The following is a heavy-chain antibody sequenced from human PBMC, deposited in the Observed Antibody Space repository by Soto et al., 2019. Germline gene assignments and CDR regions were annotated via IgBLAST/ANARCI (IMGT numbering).Heavy chain of an antibody. D-gene: IGHD3-3*01. V-gene: IGHV3-30-3*01. CDR3: ARDHEYYDFWSGYHYYYGMDV. CDR2: ISYDGSNK. Sequence: QVQLVESGGGVVQPGRSLRLSCAASGFTFSSYAMHWVRQAPGKGLEWVAVISYDGSNKYYADSVKGRFTISRDNSKNTLYLQMNSLRAEDTAVYYCARDHEYYDFWSGYHYYYGMDVWGQGTTFTVSS. CDR1: GFTFSSYA. J-gene: IGHJ6*02.